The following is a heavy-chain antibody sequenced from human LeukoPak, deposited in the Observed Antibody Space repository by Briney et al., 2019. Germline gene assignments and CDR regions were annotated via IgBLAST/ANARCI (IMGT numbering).Heavy chain of an antibody. CDR1: GMTFERHG. V-gene: IGHV3-30*02. CDR3: VKDTIFTVDSFDY. J-gene: IGHJ4*02. D-gene: IGHD3-3*01. CDR2: IKYDGSRT. Sequence: GGSLRLSCAVSGMTFERHGMHWVRQPPGKGLEWLAFIKYDGSRTDYEDSVKGRFTVSRGNSKNTLYLEMSSLRAEDTAVYYCVKDTIFTVDSFDYWGQGTLVTVSS.